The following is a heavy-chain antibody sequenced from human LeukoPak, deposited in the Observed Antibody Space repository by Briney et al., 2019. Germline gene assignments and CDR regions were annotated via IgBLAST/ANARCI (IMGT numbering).Heavy chain of an antibody. CDR2: MYTSGST. CDR1: GGSIRSGGYY. Sequence: PSETLSLTCTVSGGSIRSGGYYWSWIRQPAGKGLEWIGRMYTSGSTNYNPSLKSRVTISADTSKNQFSLKLSSVTAADTAVYFCARAELNDAFDIWGQGTMVTVSS. D-gene: IGHD3-10*01. CDR3: ARAELNDAFDI. V-gene: IGHV4-61*02. J-gene: IGHJ3*02.